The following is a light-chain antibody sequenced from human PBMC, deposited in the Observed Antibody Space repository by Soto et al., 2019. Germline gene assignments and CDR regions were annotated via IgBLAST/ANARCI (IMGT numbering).Light chain of an antibody. V-gene: IGKV1-5*03. CDR3: QQYETYSGT. J-gene: IGKJ3*01. CDR1: QTINTG. CDR2: RAS. Sequence: DIQMTQSPSTLSASVGDRVTITCRASQTINTGLAWYQQKPGKAPKLLIYRASNLVSGVPSRFSGSASGTEFTLTISSLQPDAFSIYYCQQYETYSGTFGPGTKVDI.